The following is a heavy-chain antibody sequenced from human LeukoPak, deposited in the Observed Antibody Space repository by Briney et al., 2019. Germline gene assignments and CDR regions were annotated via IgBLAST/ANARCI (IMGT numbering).Heavy chain of an antibody. Sequence: GGSLRLSCAASGFTFSDYYMSWIRLAPGKGLEWVSSISSSYIYYADSVKGRFTISRDNAKNSLYLQMNTLRAEDTAVYYCARGSDTAMVLFYYFDYWGQGTLVTVSS. D-gene: IGHD5-18*01. J-gene: IGHJ4*02. CDR1: GFTFSDYY. CDR3: ARGSDTAMVLFYYFDY. V-gene: IGHV3-69-1*01. CDR2: ISSSYI.